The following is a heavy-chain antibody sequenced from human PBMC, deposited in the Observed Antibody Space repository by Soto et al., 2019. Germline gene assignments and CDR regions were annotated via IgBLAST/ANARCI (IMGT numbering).Heavy chain of an antibody. Sequence: GASVKVSCKASGYTFTSYAMHWVRQAPGQRLEWMGWINAGNGNTKYSQKFQGRVTITRNTSVSTAYMELSSLRSEDTAVYYCARGHYHPYYYDSSGYYYSWFDPWGQGTLVTVSS. J-gene: IGHJ5*02. V-gene: IGHV1-3*01. CDR2: INAGNGNT. CDR1: GYTFTSYA. D-gene: IGHD3-22*01. CDR3: ARGHYHPYYYDSSGYYYSWFDP.